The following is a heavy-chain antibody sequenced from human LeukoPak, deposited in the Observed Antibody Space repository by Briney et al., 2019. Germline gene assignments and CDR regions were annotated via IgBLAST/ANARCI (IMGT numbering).Heavy chain of an antibody. J-gene: IGHJ4*02. CDR1: GGSFSGYY. V-gene: IGHV4-34*01. CDR3: ALSVMTTVTYSDY. Sequence: SETLSLTCAVYGGSFSGYYWSWIRQPPGKGLEWIGEINHSGSTNYNPSLKSRVTISVDTSKNQFSLKLSSVTAADTAVYYCALSVMTTVTYSDYWGQGTLVTVSS. D-gene: IGHD4-17*01. CDR2: INHSGST.